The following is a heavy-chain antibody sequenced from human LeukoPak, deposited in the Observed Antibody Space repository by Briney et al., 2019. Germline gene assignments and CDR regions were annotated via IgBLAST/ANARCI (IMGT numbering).Heavy chain of an antibody. CDR2: ISSSSSYI. V-gene: IGHV3-21*01. J-gene: IGHJ6*02. Sequence: PGGSLRLSCAASGFTFTAYNMNWVRQAPGKGLEWVSSISSSSSYIYYADSVKGRFTISRDNGKNSLYLQMSSLRAEDTAVYYCARDRVAAAGIGPYGMDVWGQGTTVTVSS. CDR3: ARDRVAAAGIGPYGMDV. CDR1: GFTFTAYN. D-gene: IGHD6-13*01.